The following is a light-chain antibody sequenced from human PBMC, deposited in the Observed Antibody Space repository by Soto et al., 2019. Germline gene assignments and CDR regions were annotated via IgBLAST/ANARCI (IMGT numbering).Light chain of an antibody. CDR2: AAS. J-gene: IGKJ5*01. CDR1: QSVSGN. CDR3: QQYKNWPPIT. V-gene: IGKV3-15*01. Sequence: EIVMTQSPATLSVSPGESATLSCRASQSVSGNLAWYQQKPGQAPRLLIYAASTRATGIPARFSGSGSGTEFTLTISSLQSEDFAVYYCQQYKNWPPITFGQGTRLEIK.